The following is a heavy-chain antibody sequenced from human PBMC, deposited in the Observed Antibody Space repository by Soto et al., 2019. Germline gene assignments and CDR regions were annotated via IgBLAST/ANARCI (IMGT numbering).Heavy chain of an antibody. CDR3: ARIRIAARQHDAFDI. Sequence: QVQLVQSGAEVKKPGTSVKVSCKASGYTFTSYDINWVRQATGQGLEWMGWMNPNSGNTGYAQKFQGRVTMTRNTSISTAYMELSSLRSEDTAVYCCARIRIAARQHDAFDIWGQGTMVTVSS. CDR2: MNPNSGNT. CDR1: GYTFTSYD. V-gene: IGHV1-8*01. J-gene: IGHJ3*02. D-gene: IGHD6-6*01.